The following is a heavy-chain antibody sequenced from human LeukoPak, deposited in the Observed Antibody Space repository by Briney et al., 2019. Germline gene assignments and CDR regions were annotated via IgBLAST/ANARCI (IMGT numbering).Heavy chain of an antibody. CDR1: GFNFNNAW. V-gene: IGHV3-30*18. J-gene: IGHJ6*02. Sequence: GGSLRLSCAASGFNFNNAWMNWVRQAPGKGLEWVAVISYDGSNKYYADSVKGRFTISRDNPKNTLYLQMNSLRAEDTAVYYCANRYCSSTSCETGYYGMDAWGQGTTVTVSS. CDR3: ANRYCSSTSCETGYYGMDA. CDR2: ISYDGSNK. D-gene: IGHD2-2*01.